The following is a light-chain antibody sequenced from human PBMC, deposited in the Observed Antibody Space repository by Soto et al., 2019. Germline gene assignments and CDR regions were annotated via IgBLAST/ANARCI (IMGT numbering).Light chain of an antibody. CDR2: GTS. V-gene: IGKV3-20*01. Sequence: EIVLTQSPATLSLSPGERATLSCRASQSVGSFLAWYQQKPGQAPRLLIYGTSSRATGIPDRFSGSGSGTDFTLTISRLEPEDFAVYYCQRYGNSPITFGQGTRLEIK. J-gene: IGKJ5*01. CDR3: QRYGNSPIT. CDR1: QSVGSF.